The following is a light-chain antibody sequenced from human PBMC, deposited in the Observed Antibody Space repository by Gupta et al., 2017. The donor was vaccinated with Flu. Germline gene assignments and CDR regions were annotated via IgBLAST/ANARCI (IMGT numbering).Light chain of an antibody. CDR2: EVN. CDR1: SSDVGGYNY. CDR3: SSYAGSNNWV. V-gene: IGLV2-8*01. Sequence: QSALTQPPSASGSPGQSVTISCTGTSSDVGGYNYVSWYQQHPGKAPKLMIYEVNKRPSGVPDRFSGSKSGNTASLTVSGRQAEDEADYYCSSYAGSNNWVFGGGTKLTGL. J-gene: IGLJ3*02.